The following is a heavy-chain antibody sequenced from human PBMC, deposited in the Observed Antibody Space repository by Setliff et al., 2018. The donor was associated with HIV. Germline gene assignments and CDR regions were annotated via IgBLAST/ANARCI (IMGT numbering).Heavy chain of an antibody. CDR1: GYIFTTYW. V-gene: IGHV5-51*01. D-gene: IGHD6-13*01. CDR2: IYPGDSDT. Sequence: GESLKISCKGSGYIFTTYWIGWVRQMPGKGLEWMGIIYPGDSDTRYSPSFQGQVTISADKSISTAYLQWSSLKASDTAIYYCARHRHTAAGTLDAFDIWGQGTVVTVSS. J-gene: IGHJ3*02. CDR3: ARHRHTAAGTLDAFDI.